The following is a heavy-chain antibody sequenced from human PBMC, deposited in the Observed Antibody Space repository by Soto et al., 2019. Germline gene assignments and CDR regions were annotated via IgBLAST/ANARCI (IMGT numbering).Heavy chain of an antibody. CDR1: GFTLSSYE. CDR2: SHNRSPNVM. CDR3: VTSLSGYYYSY. V-gene: IGHV3-48*03. J-gene: IGHJ4*02. D-gene: IGHD3-22*01. Sequence: PGGSLRLSCVVSGFTLSSYEMMWVRQAPGKGLEWIPFSHNRSPNVMYYADSVKGRFTISRDNAENSLNLQMNSLRVEDTAVYYCVTSLSGYYYSYWGQGALVTVSS.